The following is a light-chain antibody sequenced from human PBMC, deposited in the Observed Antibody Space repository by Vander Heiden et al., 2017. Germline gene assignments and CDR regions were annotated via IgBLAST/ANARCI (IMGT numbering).Light chain of an antibody. CDR2: WAS. J-gene: IGKJ4*01. CDR3: QQYYSTPLT. CDR1: QSVLYSSNSKNY. V-gene: IGKV4-1*01. Sequence: DIVMTQSPDSLAVSPGERATINCRSSQSVLYSSNSKNYLAWYQQKPGQPPKLLIYWASTREAGVPDRFSGSGSGTDFTLTISSLQTEDVALYYCQQYYSTPLTFGGGTKVEIK.